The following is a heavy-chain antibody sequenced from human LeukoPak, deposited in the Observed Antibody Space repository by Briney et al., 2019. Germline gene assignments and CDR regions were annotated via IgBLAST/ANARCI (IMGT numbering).Heavy chain of an antibody. CDR3: ARLVVGATSLDAFDI. V-gene: IGHV1-69*13. J-gene: IGHJ3*02. CDR1: GYTFTSYY. Sequence: GASVKVSCKASGYTFTSYYMHWARQAPGQGLEWMGGIIPIFGTANYAQKFQGRVTITADESTSTAYMELSSLRSEDTAVYYCARLVVGATSLDAFDIWGQGTMVTVSS. CDR2: IIPIFGTA. D-gene: IGHD1-26*01.